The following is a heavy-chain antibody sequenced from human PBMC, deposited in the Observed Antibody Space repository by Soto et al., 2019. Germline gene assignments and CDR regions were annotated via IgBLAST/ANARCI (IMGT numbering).Heavy chain of an antibody. J-gene: IGHJ4*02. CDR2: IKEDGSEK. Sequence: EVQLVESGGDLVQPGGSLRLSCAASGFTFSSYWMSWVRQAPGKGLEWVANIKEDGSEKYYVDSVKGRFTISRDNAKNSLYVQMNSLRVEDTAVYYCVRGGTISWDWGQGSLVTVSS. CDR3: VRGGTISWD. V-gene: IGHV3-7*05. CDR1: GFTFSSYW. D-gene: IGHD3-3*01.